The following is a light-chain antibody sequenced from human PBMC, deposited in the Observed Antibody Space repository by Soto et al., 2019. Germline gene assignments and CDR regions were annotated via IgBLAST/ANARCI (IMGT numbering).Light chain of an antibody. V-gene: IGLV1-47*02. J-gene: IGLJ2*01. Sequence: QSALTQPPSASGTPGQRVTISCSGSRSNIGTNYVYWYQQLPGTAPKLLIYSSNKRPSGVPDRISGSKSGTSASLAISGLRSDDEANYYCAAWDDSLSGPVFGGGTQLTV. CDR3: AAWDDSLSGPV. CDR1: RSNIGTNY. CDR2: SSN.